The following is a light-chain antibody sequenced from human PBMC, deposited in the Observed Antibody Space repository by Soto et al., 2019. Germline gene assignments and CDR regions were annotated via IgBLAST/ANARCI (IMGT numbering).Light chain of an antibody. CDR1: QASRND. J-gene: IGKJ1*01. V-gene: IGKV1-6*01. Sequence: AIQITQTTSYLYPSVGDRVTITCRASQASRNDLGWYQQNQGKAPRXLIYAISSLHTGVPSRFSDRGSGTDCTITINSLQPEDFETYDYLQDDSYLWTFGQGSKVDIK. CDR2: AIS. CDR3: LQDDSYLWT.